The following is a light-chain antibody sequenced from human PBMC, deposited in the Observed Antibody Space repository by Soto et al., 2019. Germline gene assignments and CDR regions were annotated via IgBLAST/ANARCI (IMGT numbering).Light chain of an antibody. CDR1: SSGVGSYNL. J-gene: IGLJ1*01. V-gene: IGLV2-23*02. CDR3: CSYAGSSTYV. Sequence: QSVLTQPASVSGSPAQSITISCTGTSSGVGSYNLVSWYQQYPGKAPKLMISEVNKRPSGVSNRFSGSKSGNTASLTISGLQAEDEADYYCCSYAGSSTYVFGTGTKLTVL. CDR2: EVN.